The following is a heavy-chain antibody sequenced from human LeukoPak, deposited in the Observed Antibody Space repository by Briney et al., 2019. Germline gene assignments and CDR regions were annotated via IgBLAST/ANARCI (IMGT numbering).Heavy chain of an antibody. V-gene: IGHV3-48*01. Sequence: GGSLRLSCAASGFTFSSHSMNWVRQAPGKGLEWLSYIDSGSGNIYYRDSVKGRFTISRDNSKNTLYLQMNSLRAEDTAVYYCAKDLRGYSYGLRNNWFDPWGQGTLVTVSS. J-gene: IGHJ5*02. CDR1: GFTFSSHS. CDR2: IDSGSGNI. D-gene: IGHD5-18*01. CDR3: AKDLRGYSYGLRNNWFDP.